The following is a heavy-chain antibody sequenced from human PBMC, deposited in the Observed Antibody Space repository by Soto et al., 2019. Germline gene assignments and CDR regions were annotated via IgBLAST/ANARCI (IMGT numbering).Heavy chain of an antibody. CDR2: ISTYNGNT. Sequence: QVQLVQSGAEVKKPGASVKVSCKASGDTFTSYGISWVRQAPGQGLEWMGWISTYNGNTNFTQKLQGRVTMTTDTSTSTAYMELRSLRSDDTAVYYCARDREYNWNYNWFDPWGQGTLVTVSS. CDR1: GDTFTSYG. J-gene: IGHJ5*02. V-gene: IGHV1-18*01. CDR3: ARDREYNWNYNWFDP. D-gene: IGHD1-7*01.